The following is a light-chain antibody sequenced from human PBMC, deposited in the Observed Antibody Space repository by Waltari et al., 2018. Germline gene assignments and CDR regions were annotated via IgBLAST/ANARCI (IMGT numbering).Light chain of an antibody. CDR1: RSNLGNNY. CDR2: EDT. J-gene: IGLJ7*01. V-gene: IGLV1-51*02. CDR3: GTWDSSLSGAV. Sequence: QSVLTQPPSVSAAPGQRVTISCSGGRSNLGNNYVSWYRQFPGTALKLPIYEDTGRPSGIAGRFSGSKSGTSSTLDITGLQAGDEAEYYCGTWDSSLSGAVFGGGTHLTVL.